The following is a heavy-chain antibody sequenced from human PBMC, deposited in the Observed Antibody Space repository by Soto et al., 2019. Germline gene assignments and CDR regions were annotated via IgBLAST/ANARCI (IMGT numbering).Heavy chain of an antibody. CDR2: ISSSSSTI. Sequence: EVQLVESGGGLVQPGGSLRLSCAASGFTFSTYSMNWARQAPGKGLEWVSYISSSSSTIYYADSVKGRFTISRDNAKNSLYLQMNSLRDEDTAVYYCIGDGGATDWFDPWGQGTLVTVSS. CDR3: IGDGGATDWFDP. V-gene: IGHV3-48*02. D-gene: IGHD1-26*01. J-gene: IGHJ5*02. CDR1: GFTFSTYS.